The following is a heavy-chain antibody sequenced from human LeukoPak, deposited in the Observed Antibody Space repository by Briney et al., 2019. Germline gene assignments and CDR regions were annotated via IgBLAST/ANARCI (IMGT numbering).Heavy chain of an antibody. J-gene: IGHJ4*02. D-gene: IGHD5-18*01. Sequence: SETLSLTCTVSGYSLSSGYYWGWIRQPPGKGLEWIGSIYHSGSTYYNPSLKSRVTISVDTSKNQFSLKLSSVTAADTAVYYCARVRAQLWLLGYNYFDYWGQGTLVTVSS. V-gene: IGHV4-38-2*02. CDR3: ARVRAQLWLLGYNYFDY. CDR1: GYSLSSGYY. CDR2: IYHSGST.